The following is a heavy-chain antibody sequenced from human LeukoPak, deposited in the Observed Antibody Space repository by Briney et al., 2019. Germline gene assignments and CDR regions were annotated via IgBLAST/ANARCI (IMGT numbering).Heavy chain of an antibody. V-gene: IGHV3-53*01. J-gene: IGHJ4*02. D-gene: IGHD1-26*01. CDR3: ARGLMWELGDY. Sequence: GGSLRLSCAASGFTVSSNYMSWVRQAPGKGLEWVSVIYSGGSTYYADSVKGRFTISRDNSKNTLYLQMNSLRAEDTAMYYCARGLMWELGDYWGQGTLVTVSS. CDR1: GFTVSSNY. CDR2: IYSGGST.